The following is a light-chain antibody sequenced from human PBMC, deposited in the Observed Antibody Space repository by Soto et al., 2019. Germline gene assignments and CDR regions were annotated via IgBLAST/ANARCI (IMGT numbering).Light chain of an antibody. CDR1: GTNIGINT. J-gene: IGLJ3*02. Sequence: QSVLTQPPPASGTPGQRVTISCSGRGTNIGINTVNWYQQLPGTAPKLLIYNNNQRASGVSDRFSGSKSGASASLAISGLHSEDEGHYFCAAWDDSRNGPQFGGGTKVTVL. CDR3: AAWDDSRNGPQ. V-gene: IGLV1-44*01. CDR2: NNN.